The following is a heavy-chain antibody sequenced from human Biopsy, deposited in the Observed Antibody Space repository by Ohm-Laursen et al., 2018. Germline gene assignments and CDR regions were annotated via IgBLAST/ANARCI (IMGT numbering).Heavy chain of an antibody. CDR3: ARAYSRGDY. Sequence: GSLRLSCAASGFTFSSFWMSWVRQAPGKGLEWVANIKQDGSEKNYVDSVKGRFTISRDNAKNSLLLQMNRLRVEDTAVYYCARAYSRGDYRGQGTLVTVSS. D-gene: IGHD2-15*01. J-gene: IGHJ4*02. V-gene: IGHV3-7*01. CDR1: GFTFSSFW. CDR2: IKQDGSEK.